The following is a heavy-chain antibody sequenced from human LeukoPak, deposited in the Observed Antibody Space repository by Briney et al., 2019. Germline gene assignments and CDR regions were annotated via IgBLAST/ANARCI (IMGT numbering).Heavy chain of an antibody. V-gene: IGHV3-23*01. CDR3: GKTTAEYSSGQKPAWPVDY. J-gene: IGHJ4*02. Sequence: GGSLRLSCKASGFTFGSFAMYWVRQAPGKGLDWIAGIFGSGGSPHYADSVKGRFTISRDNSKNTVYLQINSLRAEDTAVYYCGKTTAEYSSGQKPAWPVDYWGQGTLVTVSS. CDR1: GFTFGSFA. D-gene: IGHD6-19*01. CDR2: IFGSGGSP.